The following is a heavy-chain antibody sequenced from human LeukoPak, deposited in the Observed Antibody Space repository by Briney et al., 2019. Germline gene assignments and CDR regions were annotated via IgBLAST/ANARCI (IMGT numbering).Heavy chain of an antibody. CDR2: IYSSGST. J-gene: IGHJ4*02. Sequence: SETLSLTCTVSGGSISSYYWSWIRQPAGEGLEWIGRIYSSGSTNYNPSLKSRVTISVDTSKNQFSLKLSSVTAADTAVYYCARGRDGYNYFDYWGQGTLVTVSS. V-gene: IGHV4-4*07. CDR1: GGSISSYY. D-gene: IGHD5-24*01. CDR3: ARGRDGYNYFDY.